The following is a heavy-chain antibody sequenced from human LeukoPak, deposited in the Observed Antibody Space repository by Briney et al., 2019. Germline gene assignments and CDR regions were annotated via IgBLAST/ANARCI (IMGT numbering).Heavy chain of an antibody. J-gene: IGHJ5*02. CDR3: ARERRTYYDRSEFFSWFDP. CDR2: ISPYSGNT. D-gene: IGHD3-22*01. V-gene: IGHV1-18*01. Sequence: ASVKVSCKASGYTFTSYGVSWVRQAPGQGLEWMGWISPYSGNTNYAQKLQGRVTMSTDTSTTTAYMELRDLRFDDTAVYYCARERRTYYDRSEFFSWFDPWGRGTLVTVSS. CDR1: GYTFTSYG.